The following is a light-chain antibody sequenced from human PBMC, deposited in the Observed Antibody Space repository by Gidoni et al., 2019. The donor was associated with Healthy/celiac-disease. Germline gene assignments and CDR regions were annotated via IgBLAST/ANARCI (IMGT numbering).Light chain of an antibody. CDR2: WAS. CDR3: QQYYSTPQT. Sequence: DIVMTQSPDSLAVSLGARATIHCKSSQSVLYSSNNKNYLAWYQQKPGQPPKLLIYWASTRESGVPDRFSGSGSGTDFTLTISSLQAEDVAVYYCQQYYSTPQTFGQXTKVEIK. CDR1: QSVLYSSNNKNY. V-gene: IGKV4-1*01. J-gene: IGKJ1*01.